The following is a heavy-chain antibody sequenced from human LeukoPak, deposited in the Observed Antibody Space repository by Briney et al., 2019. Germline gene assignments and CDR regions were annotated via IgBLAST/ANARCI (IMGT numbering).Heavy chain of an antibody. J-gene: IGHJ6*03. CDR3: VRGVTYYDFWSGHQPGSYYMDV. CDR2: IFHGGRT. Sequence: SETLSLTCDVSGDSISSDYFWAWIRQPPGKGLEYIGSIFHGGRTFYNPALQSRLTISEDTSKNRFSLKLSSVTTSDTAVYYCVRGVTYYDFWSGHQPGSYYMDVWGKGTTVTVSS. V-gene: IGHV4-38-2*01. CDR1: GDSISSDYF. D-gene: IGHD3-3*01.